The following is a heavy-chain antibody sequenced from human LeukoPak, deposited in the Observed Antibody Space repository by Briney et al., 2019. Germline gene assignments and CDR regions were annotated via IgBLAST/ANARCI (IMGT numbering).Heavy chain of an antibody. D-gene: IGHD1-14*01. CDR1: GGSISSASYY. Sequence: SETLSLTCTVSGGSISSASYYWSWIRQPAGKGLEWIGRIYASGSTNYNPSLKSRVTISVDTSKNQFSLKLSSVTAADTAVYYCARELTGGYFQHWGQGTLVTVSS. V-gene: IGHV4-61*02. J-gene: IGHJ1*01. CDR2: IYASGST. CDR3: ARELTGGYFQH.